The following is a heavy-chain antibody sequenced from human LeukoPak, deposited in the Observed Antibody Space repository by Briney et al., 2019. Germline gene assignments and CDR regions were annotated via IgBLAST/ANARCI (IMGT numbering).Heavy chain of an antibody. CDR1: GFTVSSNY. CDR3: ARDFGVPAADYYYYYGMDV. Sequence: GGSLRLSFAASGFTVSSNYMSWVRQAPGKGLEWVSSISSSSSYIYYADSVKGRFTISRDNAKNSLYLQMNSLRAEDTAVYYCARDFGVPAADYYYYYGMDVWGQGTTVAVSS. V-gene: IGHV3-21*01. CDR2: ISSSSSYI. D-gene: IGHD2-2*01. J-gene: IGHJ6*02.